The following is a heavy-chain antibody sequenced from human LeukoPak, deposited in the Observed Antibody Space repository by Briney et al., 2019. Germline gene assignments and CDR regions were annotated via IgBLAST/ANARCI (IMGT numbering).Heavy chain of an antibody. J-gene: IGHJ6*02. CDR1: GGSFSGYY. V-gene: IGHV4-34*01. CDR3: ARGPPAKPGTGYYYGMDV. D-gene: IGHD2-2*01. Sequence: PSETLSLTCAVYGGSFSGYYWNWIRQPPGKGLEWIGEINHGGSTNYNPSLKSRVTISVDMSKNQFSLKLSSVTAADTAVYFCARGPPAKPGTGYYYGMDVWGQGTTVTASS. CDR2: INHGGST.